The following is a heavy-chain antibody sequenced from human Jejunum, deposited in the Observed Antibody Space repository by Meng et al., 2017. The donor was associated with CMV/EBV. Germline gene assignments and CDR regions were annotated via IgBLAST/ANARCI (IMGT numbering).Heavy chain of an antibody. CDR3: ARGTWAAAPSDY. D-gene: IGHD1-1*01. J-gene: IGHJ4*02. V-gene: IGHV4-61*03. Sequence: SGGSVSSGSYYWSWIRQPPGKGLDFIGYISYNGNTNYNPSLMRRVTISLDTSQNHFSLKLTSVTAADTAVYYCARGTWAAAPSDYWGQGFLVTVSS. CDR1: GGSVSSGSYY. CDR2: ISYNGNT.